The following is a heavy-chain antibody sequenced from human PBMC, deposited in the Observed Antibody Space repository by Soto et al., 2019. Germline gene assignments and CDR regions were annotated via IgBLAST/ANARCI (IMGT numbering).Heavy chain of an antibody. CDR2: ISWNSGSM. V-gene: IGHV3-9*01. CDR1: GFTFHDFA. Sequence: VQLVESGGGLVQPGKPLRISCAASGFTFHDFAMHWVRQAPGKGLEWVSGISWNSGSMGYADSVNGRVTISRDNAMNSLYLQMNSLRAEDTALYYSAKDKGYNWNDVAAFDIWGQGTMVTVSS. D-gene: IGHD1-20*01. CDR3: AKDKGYNWNDVAAFDI. J-gene: IGHJ3*02.